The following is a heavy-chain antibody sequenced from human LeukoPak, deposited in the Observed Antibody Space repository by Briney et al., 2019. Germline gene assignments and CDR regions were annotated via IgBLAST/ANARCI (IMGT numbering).Heavy chain of an antibody. CDR2: INHSGST. V-gene: IGHV4-34*01. D-gene: IGHD6-13*01. CDR1: GGSFSGYY. J-gene: IGHJ4*02. Sequence: SETLSLTCAVYGGSFSGYYWSWIRQPPGKGLEWIGEINHSGSTNYNPSLKSRVTISVDTSKNQFSLKLSSVTAADTAVYYCARLPSGGGSSWQQDDYWGQGTLVTVSS. CDR3: ARLPSGGGSSWQQDDY.